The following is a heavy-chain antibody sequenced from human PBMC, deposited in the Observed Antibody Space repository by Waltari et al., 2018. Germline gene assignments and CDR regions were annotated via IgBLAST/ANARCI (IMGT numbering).Heavy chain of an antibody. CDR2: IRHDSSDI. V-gene: IGHV3-48*04. J-gene: IGHJ4*02. Sequence: EVQLVESGGGLVQPGGSLRLSCEASGFTVNKYSMIWVRQAPGKGLEWLSFIRHDSSDIYYADSVEGRFSISRDNAQNSLFLHMNSLRVEDTAVYYCARDWFGETFWGQGTLVTVSS. D-gene: IGHD3-10*01. CDR3: ARDWFGETF. CDR1: GFTVNKYS.